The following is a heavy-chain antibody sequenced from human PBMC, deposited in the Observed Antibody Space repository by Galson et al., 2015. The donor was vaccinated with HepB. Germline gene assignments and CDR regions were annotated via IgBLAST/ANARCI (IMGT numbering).Heavy chain of an antibody. J-gene: IGHJ6*02. CDR3: ARKQLWLEGPTYYYYGMDV. D-gene: IGHD5-18*01. CDR1: GGTFSSYA. Sequence: SVKVSCKASGGTFSSYAISWVRQAPGQGLEWMGGIIPIFGTANYAQKFQGRVTITADESTSTAYMELSSLRSEDTAVYYCARKQLWLEGPTYYYYGMDVWGQGTTVTVSS. CDR2: IIPIFGTA. V-gene: IGHV1-69*13.